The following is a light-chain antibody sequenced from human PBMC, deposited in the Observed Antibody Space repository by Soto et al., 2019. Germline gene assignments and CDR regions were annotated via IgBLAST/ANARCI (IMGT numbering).Light chain of an antibody. CDR3: HQYSSWPPYT. V-gene: IGKV3-15*01. CDR2: GAS. Sequence: IVLTQSPGTLSLSPGERATLSCRASQSVSSTYLGWYQKKPGQAPRLLLYGASTRATGIPARFSGSGSWTELTLTISSLQSEDFAVYYCHQYSSWPPYTFGQGTKVDIK. J-gene: IGKJ1*01. CDR1: QSVSSTY.